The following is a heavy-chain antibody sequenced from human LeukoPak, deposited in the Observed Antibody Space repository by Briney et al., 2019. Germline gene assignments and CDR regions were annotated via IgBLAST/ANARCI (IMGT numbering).Heavy chain of an antibody. J-gene: IGHJ5*02. D-gene: IGHD3-3*01. CDR3: AREGLGSYDSPKGNWFDP. CDR2: INPNSGGT. CDR1: GYTFTGYY. Sequence: GASVKVSCKASGYTFTGYYMHWVRQAPGQGLEWMGWINPNSGGTNYAQKFQGRVTMTRDTSISTAYMELSRLRSDDTAVYYCAREGLGSYDSPKGNWFDPWGQGTLVTVSS. V-gene: IGHV1-2*02.